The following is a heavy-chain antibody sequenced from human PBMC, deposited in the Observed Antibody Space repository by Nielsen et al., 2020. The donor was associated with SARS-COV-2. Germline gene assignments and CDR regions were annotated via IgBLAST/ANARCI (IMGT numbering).Heavy chain of an antibody. J-gene: IGHJ4*02. D-gene: IGHD1-26*01. CDR2: IYYSGST. CDR3: ARSQRWELLYYFDY. CDR1: GGSISSSSYY. Sequence: SETLSLTCTVSGGSISSSSYYWGWIRQPPGKGLEWIGSIYYSGSTYYNPSLKGRVTISVDTSKNQFSLKLSSVTAADTAVYYCARSQRWELLYYFDYWGQGTLVTVSS. V-gene: IGHV4-39*01.